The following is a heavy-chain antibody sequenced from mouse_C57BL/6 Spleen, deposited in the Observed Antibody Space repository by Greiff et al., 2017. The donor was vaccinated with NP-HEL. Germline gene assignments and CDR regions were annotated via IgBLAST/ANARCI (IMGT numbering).Heavy chain of an antibody. Sequence: QVQLQQPGAELVKPGASVKLSCKASGYTFTSYWMQWVKQRPGQGLEWIGEIDPSDSYTNYNQKFKGKATLTVDTSSSTAYMQLSSLTSEDSAVYCCARGGGFAYWGQGTLVTVSA. J-gene: IGHJ3*01. CDR1: GYTFTSYW. CDR3: ARGGGFAY. V-gene: IGHV1-50*01. CDR2: IDPSDSYT.